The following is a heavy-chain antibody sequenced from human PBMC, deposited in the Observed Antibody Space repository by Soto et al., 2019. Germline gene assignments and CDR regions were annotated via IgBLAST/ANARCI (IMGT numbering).Heavy chain of an antibody. V-gene: IGHV3-23*01. CDR3: AKGRATDCPGCTQDY. CDR1: AFTFSSYA. Sequence: EVQLLESGGGLAQPGGSLRLSCAASAFTFSSYAMSWVRQAPGKGLEWVSAVSGSGDSTYYADSVKGRFTISRDNSKNTLYLQMNSLRAEDTAVYYCAKGRATDCPGCTQDYWGQGTLLTVSS. CDR2: VSGSGDST. D-gene: IGHD2-21*02. J-gene: IGHJ4*02.